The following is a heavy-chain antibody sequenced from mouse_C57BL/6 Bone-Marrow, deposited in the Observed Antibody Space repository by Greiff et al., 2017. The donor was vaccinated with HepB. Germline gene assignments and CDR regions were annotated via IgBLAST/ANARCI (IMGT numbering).Heavy chain of an antibody. D-gene: IGHD2-5*01. Sequence: EVKLVESGAELVRPGASVKLSCTASGFNIKDDYMHWVKQRPEQGLEWIGWIDPENGDTEYASKFQGKATITADTSSNTAYLQLSSLTSEDTSVYYCTPAYYSKTWFAYWGQGTLVTVSA. J-gene: IGHJ3*01. CDR3: TPAYYSKTWFAY. CDR1: GFNIKDDY. V-gene: IGHV14-4*01. CDR2: IDPENGDT.